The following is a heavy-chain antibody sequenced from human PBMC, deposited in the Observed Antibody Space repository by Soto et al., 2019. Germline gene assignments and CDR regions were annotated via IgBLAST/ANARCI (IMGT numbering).Heavy chain of an antibody. J-gene: IGHJ4*02. Sequence: PSGTLSLTCSVSGATIYNGGYVWCWIRQAPGKGLEWIGYIHNSGSPYNNPSLKSRVTISADTSMNQFSLALTSVTAAVTDMYYCARGSTTENVDSWGQGTLVTVSS. CDR1: GATIYNGGYV. CDR3: ARGSTTENVDS. V-gene: IGHV4-30-4*01. CDR2: IHNSGSP.